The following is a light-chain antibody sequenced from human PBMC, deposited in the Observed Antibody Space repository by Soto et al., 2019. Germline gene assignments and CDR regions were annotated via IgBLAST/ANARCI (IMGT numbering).Light chain of an antibody. CDR3: RQFDSLPVA. V-gene: IGKV1-13*02. Sequence: AIHLTQSPSSLSASVGERVIITCRASQAITSNLAWYYQKPGKAPELLIFDASTLESGVPSRFSGSGSGTHFTLTINSLQPEDFATYFCRQFDSLPVAFGGGTKVEI. CDR1: QAITSN. J-gene: IGKJ4*01. CDR2: DAS.